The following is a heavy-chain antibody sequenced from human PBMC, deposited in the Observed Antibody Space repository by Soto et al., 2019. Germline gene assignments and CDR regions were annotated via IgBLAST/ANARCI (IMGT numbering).Heavy chain of an antibody. D-gene: IGHD3-22*01. Sequence: QVQLVQSGAEVKKPGSSVKVSCKASGGTFSSYAISWVRQAPGQGLEWMGGIIPIFGTANYAQQFQGRVTITADESTSTAYMELSSLRSEDTAVYYCARVVAYYYDSSGYYSYFDYWGQGTLVTVSS. V-gene: IGHV1-69*01. J-gene: IGHJ4*02. CDR2: IIPIFGTA. CDR1: GGTFSSYA. CDR3: ARVVAYYYDSSGYYSYFDY.